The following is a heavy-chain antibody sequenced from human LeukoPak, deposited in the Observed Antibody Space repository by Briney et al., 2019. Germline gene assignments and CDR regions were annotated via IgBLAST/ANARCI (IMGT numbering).Heavy chain of an antibody. CDR1: GGSISSYY. CDR2: IYYSGST. CDR3: ARAQRNMVRGTLDAFDI. D-gene: IGHD3-10*01. V-gene: IGHV4-59*08. J-gene: IGHJ3*02. Sequence: SETLSLTCTVSGGSISSYYWSWIRQPPGKGLEWIGYIYYSGSTNYNPSLKSRVTISVDTSKNQFSLKLSSVTAADTAVYYCARAQRNMVRGTLDAFDIWGQGTMVTVSS.